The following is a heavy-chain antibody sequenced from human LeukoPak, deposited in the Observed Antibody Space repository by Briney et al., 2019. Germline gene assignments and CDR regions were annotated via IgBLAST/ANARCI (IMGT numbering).Heavy chain of an antibody. CDR1: GGSFSGYY. Sequence: PSETLSLTCAVYGGSFSGYYWSWIRQPPGKGLEWIGEINHRGSTNYNPSLKSRVTISVDTSKNQFSLKLSSVTAADTAVYYCARVDIVANYGMDVWGQGTTVTVSS. D-gene: IGHD5-12*01. V-gene: IGHV4-34*01. J-gene: IGHJ6*02. CDR2: INHRGST. CDR3: ARVDIVANYGMDV.